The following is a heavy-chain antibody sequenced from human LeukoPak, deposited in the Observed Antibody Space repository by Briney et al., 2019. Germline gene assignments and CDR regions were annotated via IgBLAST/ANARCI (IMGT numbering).Heavy chain of an antibody. J-gene: IGHJ4*02. CDR1: GFTFSVYN. Sequence: HPGGSLRLSCAASGFTFSVYNINWVRQAPGKGLEWVSYISTGTNTIYYADSVKGRFTISRDNAKNSLYLQMNSLRDEDTAVYYCARCAYGEDYFDYWGQGTLVTVSS. D-gene: IGHD4-17*01. CDR3: ARCAYGEDYFDY. V-gene: IGHV3-48*02. CDR2: ISTGTNTI.